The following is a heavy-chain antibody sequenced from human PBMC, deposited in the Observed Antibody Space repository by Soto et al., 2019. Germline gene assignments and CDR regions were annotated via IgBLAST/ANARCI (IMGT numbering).Heavy chain of an antibody. J-gene: IGHJ4*02. CDR2: ISGSGGST. V-gene: IGHV3-23*01. CDR1: GFTFSSYA. CDR3: AKGKYYYDSSGYPPLDY. D-gene: IGHD3-22*01. Sequence: PGGSLRLSCAASGFTFSSYAMTWVRQAPGKGLEWVSAISGSGGSTYYADSVKGRFTISRDNSKNTLYLQMNSLRAEGTAVYYCAKGKYYYDSSGYPPLDYWGQGTLVTVSS.